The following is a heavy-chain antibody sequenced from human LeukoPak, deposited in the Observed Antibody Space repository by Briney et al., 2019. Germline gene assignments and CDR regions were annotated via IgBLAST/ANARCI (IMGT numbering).Heavy chain of an antibody. CDR2: IYYSGST. D-gene: IGHD1-7*01. V-gene: IGHV4-59*01. J-gene: IGHJ3*01. CDR1: GGSFRSYY. Sequence: PSETLSLTCTVSGGSFRSYYWTWVRQPPGKGLEWIAYIYYSGSTNYNPSLKSRVTMSVDTSKNQFSLKLSSVTAADTAVYYCARVPGGGTAANWGQGTMVTVSS. CDR3: ARVPGGGTAAN.